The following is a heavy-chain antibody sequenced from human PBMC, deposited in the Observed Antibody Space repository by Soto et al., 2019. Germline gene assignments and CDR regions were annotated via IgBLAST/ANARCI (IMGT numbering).Heavy chain of an antibody. CDR3: ARESRIYAVNICDF. J-gene: IGHJ4*02. Sequence: DVQLLESGGGLVQPGGSLRLSCAASGFTFSNFAMTWVRQAPGKGLEWVSDISGSGSSTYYADSVKGRFTISRDKSKSTLYLQMTSLRAEATAIYYCARESRIYAVNICDFWGQGTLVTVSS. D-gene: IGHD2-15*01. CDR1: GFTFSNFA. CDR2: ISGSGSST. V-gene: IGHV3-23*01.